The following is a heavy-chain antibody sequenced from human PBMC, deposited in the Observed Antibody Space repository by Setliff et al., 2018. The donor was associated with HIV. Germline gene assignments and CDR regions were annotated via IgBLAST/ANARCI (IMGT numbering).Heavy chain of an antibody. CDR3: ARQVTVVGYFETAAGSFNY. D-gene: IGHD2-21*01. CDR1: GGSFTAYY. J-gene: IGHJ4*02. CDR2: IHHGGST. V-gene: IGHV4-34*01. Sequence: SETLSLTCAVYGGSFTAYYWTWIRQPPGKGLEWIGEIHHGGSTNYMPSLKNRVTISVDTSKNQFSLTLRSLTAADTAVYYCARQVTVVGYFETAAGSFNYWGPGTLVTVSS.